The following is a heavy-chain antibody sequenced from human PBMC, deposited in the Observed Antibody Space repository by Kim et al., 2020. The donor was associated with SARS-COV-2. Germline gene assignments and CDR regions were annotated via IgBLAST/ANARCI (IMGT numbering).Heavy chain of an antibody. CDR2: ISYDGSNK. Sequence: GGSLRLSCAASGFTFSSYAMHWVRQAPGKGLEWVAVISYDGSNKYYADSVKGRFTIARDNSKNTLYLQMNSLRAEDTAVYYCARDRTTVMRYYYYYMDVWGKGTTVTVSS. D-gene: IGHD4-4*01. CDR1: GFTFSSYA. CDR3: ARDRTTVMRYYYYYMDV. J-gene: IGHJ6*03. V-gene: IGHV3-30-3*01.